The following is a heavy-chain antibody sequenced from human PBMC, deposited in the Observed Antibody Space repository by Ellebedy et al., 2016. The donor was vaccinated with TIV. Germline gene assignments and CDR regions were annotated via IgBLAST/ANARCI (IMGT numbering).Heavy chain of an antibody. CDR1: GFKFSSYM. D-gene: IGHD6-19*01. V-gene: IGHV3-23*01. CDR2: IGANGYST. CDR3: ARESQTRGWYTVEY. Sequence: GESLKISXAASGFKFSSYMMSWVRQSPGKGLEWVSVIGANGYSTEYADSVKGRFTISRDNSRNTVYLQMDSLRAGDTAIYYCARESQTRGWYTVEYWGQGTPVTVSS. J-gene: IGHJ4*02.